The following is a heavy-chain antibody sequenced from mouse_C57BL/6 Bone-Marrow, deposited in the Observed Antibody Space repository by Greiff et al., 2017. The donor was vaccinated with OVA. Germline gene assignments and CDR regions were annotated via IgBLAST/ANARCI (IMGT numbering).Heavy chain of an antibody. CDR1: GFSLTSYA. Sequence: VMLVESGPGLVAPSQSLSITCTVSGFSLTSYAISWVRQPPGKGLEWLGVIWTGGGTNYNSALKSRLSISKDNSKSQVFLKMNSLQTDDTARYYCARKGNYRVYYAMDYWGQGTSVTVSS. D-gene: IGHD2-1*01. CDR3: ARKGNYRVYYAMDY. J-gene: IGHJ4*01. V-gene: IGHV2-9-1*01. CDR2: IWTGGGT.